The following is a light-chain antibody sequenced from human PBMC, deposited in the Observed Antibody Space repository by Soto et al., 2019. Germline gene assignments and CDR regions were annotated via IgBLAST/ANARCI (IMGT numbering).Light chain of an antibody. CDR2: DVS. J-gene: IGLJ2*01. Sequence: QSGLTQPASVSGSPGQSITISCTGTSSDVGGYNYVFWYQQHPGKAPKVMIHDVSNRPSGVSNRFSGSKSGNTASLTISGLQAEDEADYYCSSYTSSSVIFGGGTKLTVL. V-gene: IGLV2-14*01. CDR1: SSDVGGYNY. CDR3: SSYTSSSVI.